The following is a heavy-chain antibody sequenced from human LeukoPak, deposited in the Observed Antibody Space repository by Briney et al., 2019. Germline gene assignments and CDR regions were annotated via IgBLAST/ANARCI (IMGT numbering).Heavy chain of an antibody. V-gene: IGHV4-59*01. CDR1: GGSISSYY. Sequence: KPSETLSLTCTVSGGSISSYYWSWIRQPPGKGLEWIGYIYYSGSTNYNPSLKSRVTISVDTSKNQFSLKLSSVTAADTAVYYCARGGNPTLDYWGQGTLVTVSS. D-gene: IGHD4-23*01. CDR3: ARGGNPTLDY. CDR2: IYYSGST. J-gene: IGHJ4*02.